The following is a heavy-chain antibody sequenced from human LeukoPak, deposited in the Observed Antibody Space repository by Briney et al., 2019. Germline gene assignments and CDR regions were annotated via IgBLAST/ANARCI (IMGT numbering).Heavy chain of an antibody. CDR2: IYTSGST. Sequence: SETLSLTCTVSGGSISSYYWSWIRQPAGKGLEWIGRIYTSGSTNYNPSLKSRVTMSVDTSKNQFSLKLSSVTAADTAVYYCARDHGLPDYDFWSGYSNWFDPWGQGTLVTVSS. D-gene: IGHD3-3*01. CDR3: ARDHGLPDYDFWSGYSNWFDP. V-gene: IGHV4-4*07. J-gene: IGHJ5*02. CDR1: GGSISSYY.